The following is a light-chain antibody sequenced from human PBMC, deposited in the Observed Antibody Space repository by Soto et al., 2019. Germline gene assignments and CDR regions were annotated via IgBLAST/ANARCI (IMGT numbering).Light chain of an antibody. CDR3: QQYGSSLYT. V-gene: IGKV3-20*01. J-gene: IGKJ2*01. CDR1: QSVSSSY. Sequence: EIVLTQSPGTLSLSPGERATLSCRASQSVSSSYLAWYQQKPGQAPRLLIYDASSRATGIPDRFSGSGSGTDFTLTISRLEPEDSAVYYCQQYGSSLYTFGQGTKLEIK. CDR2: DAS.